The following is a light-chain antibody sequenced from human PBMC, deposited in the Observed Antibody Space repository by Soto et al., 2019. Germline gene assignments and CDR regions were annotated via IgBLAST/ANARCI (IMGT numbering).Light chain of an antibody. CDR2: DGT. J-gene: IGLJ1*01. CDR3: CSYEGTYTSYV. CDR1: SSNVGGYNY. V-gene: IGLV2-11*01. Sequence: QSGLTQPRSVSGSPGQSVTISCTGTSSNVGGYNYGCWFQQHPGKVPKLLMYDGTKRPSGVPDRFSGSKSGNTASLTISGLPAEDEADYSCCSYEGTYTSYVFGTGTKVTVL.